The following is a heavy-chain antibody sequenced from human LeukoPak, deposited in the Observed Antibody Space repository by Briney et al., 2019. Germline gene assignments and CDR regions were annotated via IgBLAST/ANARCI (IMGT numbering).Heavy chain of an antibody. D-gene: IGHD6-19*01. CDR3: ARDYAVAGAFDY. J-gene: IGHJ4*02. V-gene: IGHV3-30*04. CDR2: ISYDGSNK. CDR1: GFTFSSYA. Sequence: GGSLRLSCAASGFTFSSYAMHWVRQAPGKGLEWVAVISYDGSNKYYADSVKGRFTISRDNSKNTLYLQMNSLSAEATAVYYCARDYAVAGAFDYWGQGTLVTVSS.